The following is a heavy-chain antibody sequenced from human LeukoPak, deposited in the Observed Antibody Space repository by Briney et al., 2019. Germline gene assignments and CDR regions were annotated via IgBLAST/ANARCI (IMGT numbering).Heavy chain of an antibody. J-gene: IGHJ4*02. D-gene: IGHD6-13*01. CDR1: GFTFSSYE. CDR2: ISSSGSTI. CDR3: AGTPGIAAAEPSEYYFDY. Sequence: QPGGSLRLSCAAPGFTFSSYEMNWVRQAPGKGLEWVSYISSSGSTIYYADSVKGRFTISRDNAKNSLYLQMNSLRAEDTAVYYCAGTPGIAAAEPSEYYFDYWGQGTLVTVSS. V-gene: IGHV3-48*03.